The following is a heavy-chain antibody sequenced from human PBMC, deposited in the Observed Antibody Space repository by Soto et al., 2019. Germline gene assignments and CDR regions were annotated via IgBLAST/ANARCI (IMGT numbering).Heavy chain of an antibody. D-gene: IGHD5-18*01. V-gene: IGHV3-30*04. CDR1: GFTFSNSV. CDR3: ARDQPGYSYGYGLGY. CDR2: MSYDGRYK. J-gene: IGHJ4*02. Sequence: GGSLRLSCVASGFTFSNSVVHWVRQAPGKGLEWVSVMSYDGRYKYYADSVKGRFTISRDNSKNTLFLQMNSLRAEDTAVYYCARDQPGYSYGYGLGYWGQRTLVTVSS.